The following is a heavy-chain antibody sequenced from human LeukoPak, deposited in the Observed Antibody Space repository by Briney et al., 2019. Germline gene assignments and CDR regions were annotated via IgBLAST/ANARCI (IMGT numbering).Heavy chain of an antibody. D-gene: IGHD3-10*01. CDR2: ISPNGNNV. CDR3: AKQAGAYYYGSGSYDY. CDR1: GFTFNAYA. J-gene: IGHJ4*02. V-gene: IGHV3-21*01. Sequence: GGSLRLSCAASGFTFNAYAMAWVRQAPGKGLEWVSSISPNGNNVYYADSVKGRFTISRDNAKNSLYLQMNSLRAEDTAVYYCAKQAGAYYYGSGSYDYWGQGTLVTVSS.